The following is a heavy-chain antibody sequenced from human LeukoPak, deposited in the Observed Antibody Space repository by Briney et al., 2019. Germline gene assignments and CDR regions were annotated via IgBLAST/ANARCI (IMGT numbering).Heavy chain of an antibody. V-gene: IGHV3-74*01. CDR3: AKSMWGTTVITRIDC. CDR2: INSDGSTT. J-gene: IGHJ4*02. D-gene: IGHD1-20*01. Sequence: GGSLRLSSAASGFTFSSYSMNWVRQAPGKGLVWVSRINSDGSTTNYADSVKGRFTISRDNAKSTLYLQMNSLRVEDTAVYYCAKSMWGTTVITRIDCWGQGTLVTVSS. CDR1: GFTFSSYS.